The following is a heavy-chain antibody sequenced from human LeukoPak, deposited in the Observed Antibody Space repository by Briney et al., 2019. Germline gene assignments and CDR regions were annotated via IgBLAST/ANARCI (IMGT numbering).Heavy chain of an antibody. V-gene: IGHV4-34*10. J-gene: IGHJ4*02. CDR1: GVSFNDYY. CDR3: TRMTTGHDY. D-gene: IGHD4-17*01. CDR2: INHSGYT. Sequence: SETLSLTCAVSGVSFNDYYWSWVRQTPGKGLEWIGEINHSGYTNDSPSLKSRVTLSIDTSRKQFCRNLRSVTVADTGIYYCTRMTTGHDYWGQGTLVTVSS.